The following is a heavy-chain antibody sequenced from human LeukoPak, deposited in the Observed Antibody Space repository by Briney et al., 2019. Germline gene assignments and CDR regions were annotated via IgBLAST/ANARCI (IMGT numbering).Heavy chain of an antibody. D-gene: IGHD2-2*01. CDR1: GFTFSSYW. CDR2: IKQDGSEK. Sequence: GGSLRVSCAASGFTFSSYWMSWVRQAPGKGLEWVANIKQDGSEKDYVDSVKGRFTISRDNAKSSLYLQMNSLRAEATAVYYCARGQRAIGYCSSTSCSFGMDVWGKGTTVTVSS. J-gene: IGHJ6*04. V-gene: IGHV3-7*03. CDR3: ARGQRAIGYCSSTSCSFGMDV.